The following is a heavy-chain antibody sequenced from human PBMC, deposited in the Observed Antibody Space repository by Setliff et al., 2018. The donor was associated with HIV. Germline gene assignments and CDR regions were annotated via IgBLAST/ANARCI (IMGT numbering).Heavy chain of an antibody. V-gene: IGHV4-28*01. CDR1: GYSISSNEW. J-gene: IGHJ3*02. CDR3: AKTVPHSTAQDAFDI. D-gene: IGHD2-2*01. CDR2: ISNSGKT. Sequence: SETLSLTCAVSGYSISSNEWWGWIRQPPGKGLAWIGYISNSGKTYYNPSLNCRVTLSADTSKNQLSLKLSSVTAVDTAVYYCAKTVPHSTAQDAFDIWGQGTMVTVSS.